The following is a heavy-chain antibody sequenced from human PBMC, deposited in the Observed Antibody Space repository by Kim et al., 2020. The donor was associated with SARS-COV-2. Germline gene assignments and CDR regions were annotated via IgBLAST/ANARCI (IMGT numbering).Heavy chain of an antibody. J-gene: IGHJ6*02. CDR2: IYTSGST. Sequence: SETLSLTCTVSGGSISSYYWSWIRQPAGKGLEWIGRIYTSGSTNYNPSLKSRVTMSVDTSKNQFSLKLSSVTAADTAVYYCARDVVSVVGATGSYYYYGMDVWGQGTTVTVSS. CDR1: GGSISSYY. D-gene: IGHD1-26*01. V-gene: IGHV4-4*07. CDR3: ARDVVSVVGATGSYYYYGMDV.